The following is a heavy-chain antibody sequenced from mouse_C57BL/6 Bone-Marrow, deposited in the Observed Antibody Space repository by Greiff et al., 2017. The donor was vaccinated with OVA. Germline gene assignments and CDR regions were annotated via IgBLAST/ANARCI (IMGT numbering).Heavy chain of an antibody. D-gene: IGHD1-1*01. CDR1: GFTFSDYY. CDR2: INYDGSST. J-gene: IGHJ1*03. CDR3: AREGLYYYGSSHYWYFDV. V-gene: IGHV5-16*01. Sequence: EVKLVESEGGLVQPGSSMKLSCTASGFTFSDYYMAWVRQVPEKGLEWVANINYDGSSTYYLDSLKSRFIFSRDHAKNILYLQMSSLKSEDTATYYCAREGLYYYGSSHYWYFDVWGTGTTVTVAS.